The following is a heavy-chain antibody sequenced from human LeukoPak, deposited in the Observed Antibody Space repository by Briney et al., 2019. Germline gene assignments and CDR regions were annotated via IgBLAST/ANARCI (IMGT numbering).Heavy chain of an antibody. CDR2: ISGSGGST. Sequence: PGGSLRLSCAASGFTFSSYATSWVRQAPGKGLEWVSAISGSGGSTYYADFVKGRFTISRDNSKNTLYLQMNSLRAEDTAVYYCAKDTDYSNYMPFDYWGQGTLVTVSS. V-gene: IGHV3-23*01. CDR3: AKDTDYSNYMPFDY. J-gene: IGHJ4*02. CDR1: GFTFSSYA. D-gene: IGHD4-11*01.